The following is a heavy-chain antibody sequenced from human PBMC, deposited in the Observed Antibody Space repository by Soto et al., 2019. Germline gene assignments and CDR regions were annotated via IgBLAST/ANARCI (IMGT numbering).Heavy chain of an antibody. J-gene: IGHJ5*02. CDR1: GGSFSGYY. CDR2: INHSGST. Sequence: PSETLSLTCAVYGGSFSGYYWSWIRQPPGKGLEWIGEINHSGSTNYNPSLKSRVTISVDTSKNQFSLKLSSVTAADTAVYYCARGMVYRRNWFDPWGQGTLVTVSS. CDR3: ARGMVYRRNWFDP. V-gene: IGHV4-34*01. D-gene: IGHD2-8*01.